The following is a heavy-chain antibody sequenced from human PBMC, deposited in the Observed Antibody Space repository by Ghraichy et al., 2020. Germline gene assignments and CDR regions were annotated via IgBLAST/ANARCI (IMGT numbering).Heavy chain of an antibody. CDR1: GFTFSGYA. J-gene: IGHJ4*02. V-gene: IGHV3-23*01. D-gene: IGHD4-23*01. Sequence: GGSLRLSCAASGFTFSGYAMSWVRQAPGKGLKWVSGISGSGGSTNYADSVKGRFTISRDNSKNTLFLQTNSLRAEDTAVYSCAKALYGGLDYWGQGTLVTVSS. CDR3: AKALYGGLDY. CDR2: ISGSGGST.